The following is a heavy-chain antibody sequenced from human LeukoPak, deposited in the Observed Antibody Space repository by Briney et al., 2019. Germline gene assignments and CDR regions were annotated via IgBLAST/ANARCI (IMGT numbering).Heavy chain of an antibody. CDR1: GFTFSSYS. D-gene: IGHD3-9*01. CDR2: ISSSSSYI. Sequence: GGSLRLSCAASGFTFSSYSINWVRQAPGKGLEWVSSISSSSSYIYYADSVRGRFTISRDNAKNSLYLQLNSLRAEDTAVYYCARSSDNYYYYQYMDVWGKGTTVTVS. CDR3: ARSSDNYYYYQYMDV. V-gene: IGHV3-21*01. J-gene: IGHJ6*03.